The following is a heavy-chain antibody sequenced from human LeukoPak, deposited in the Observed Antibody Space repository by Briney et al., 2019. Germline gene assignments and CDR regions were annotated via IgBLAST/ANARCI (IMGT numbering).Heavy chain of an antibody. CDR3: ATPLSGYDYNWFDP. J-gene: IGHJ5*02. Sequence: ASVKVSCKVSGYTLTELSMHWVRQAPGKGLEWMGGFDPEDGETIYAQKFQGRVTMTEDTSTDTAYMELSSLRSEDTAVYYCATPLSGYDYNWFDPWGQGTLVTVSS. V-gene: IGHV1-24*01. CDR1: GYTLTELS. CDR2: FDPEDGET. D-gene: IGHD5-12*01.